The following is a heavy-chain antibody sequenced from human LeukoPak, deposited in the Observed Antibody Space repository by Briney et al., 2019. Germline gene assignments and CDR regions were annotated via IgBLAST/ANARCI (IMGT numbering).Heavy chain of an antibody. CDR1: GFTVTRNY. D-gene: IGHD3/OR15-3a*01. CDR3: ATRGLSEYYYGMDV. Sequence: TGGSLRLSCAASGFTVTRNYISWARLAPGKGLEWVSIITSAGATHYSTSVKGRFTISRDSSKNTVYLEMNSLRAEDTAVYYCATRGLSEYYYGMDVWGQGTTVTVSS. J-gene: IGHJ6*02. V-gene: IGHV3-66*01. CDR2: ITSAGAT.